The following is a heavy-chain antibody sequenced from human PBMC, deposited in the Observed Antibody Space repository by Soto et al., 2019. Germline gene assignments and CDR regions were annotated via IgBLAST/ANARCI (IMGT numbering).Heavy chain of an antibody. D-gene: IGHD3-22*01. V-gene: IGHV5-51*01. J-gene: IGHJ4*02. CDR1: GYSFTSYW. CDR3: ARLPTPDYYDSSGYYFREYYFDY. CDR2: IYPGDSDT. Sequence: GESLTISCKGSGYSFTSYWIGWVRQMPGKGLEWMGIIYPGDSDTRYSPSFQGQVTISADKSISTAYLQWSSLKASDTAMYYCARLPTPDYYDSSGYYFREYYFDYWGQGTLVTVSS.